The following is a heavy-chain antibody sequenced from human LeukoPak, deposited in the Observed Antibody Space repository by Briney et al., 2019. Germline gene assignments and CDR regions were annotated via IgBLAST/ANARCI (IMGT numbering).Heavy chain of an antibody. Sequence: GASVKVSCKASGYTFTGYYMHWVRQAPGQGLEWMGRINPNSGGTNYAQKFQGRVTMTRDTSISTAYMELSRLRSDDPAVYYCARDTTGIAAAGIDYWGQGTLVTVSS. CDR3: ARDTTGIAAAGIDY. V-gene: IGHV1-2*06. CDR2: INPNSGGT. D-gene: IGHD6-13*01. CDR1: GYTFTGYY. J-gene: IGHJ4*02.